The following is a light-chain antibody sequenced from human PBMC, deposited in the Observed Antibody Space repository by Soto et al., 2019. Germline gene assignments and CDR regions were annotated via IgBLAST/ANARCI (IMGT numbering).Light chain of an antibody. CDR1: QDIGGY. CDR3: QQYKSRPYT. Sequence: DIQMTQSPSSLSASVGDRVTIACRASQDIGGYLAWVQQKPGKAPKSLIYAASSLRGGVASKFSGSGSGTEFTLTIDSLQPEDFASYYCQQYKSRPYTFGQGTKLEI. V-gene: IGKV1-16*02. CDR2: AAS. J-gene: IGKJ2*01.